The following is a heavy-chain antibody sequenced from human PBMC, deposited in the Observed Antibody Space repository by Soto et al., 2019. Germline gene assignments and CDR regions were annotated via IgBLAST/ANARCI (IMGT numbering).Heavy chain of an antibody. Sequence: SETLSLTCVVSGASLSSYYWSWIRQPPGKGLEWIGYIYYSGSTNYNPSLKSRVTISVDTSKNQFSLKLSSVTAADTAVYYCARRYGPGFDYWGQGTLVTVS. D-gene: IGHD4-17*01. CDR1: GASLSSYY. V-gene: IGHV4-59*08. CDR2: IYYSGST. CDR3: ARRYGPGFDY. J-gene: IGHJ4*02.